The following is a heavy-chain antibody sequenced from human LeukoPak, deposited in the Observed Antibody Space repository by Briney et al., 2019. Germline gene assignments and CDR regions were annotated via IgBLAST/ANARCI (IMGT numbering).Heavy chain of an antibody. V-gene: IGHV3-66*01. CDR2: IYSGGST. J-gene: IGHJ4*02. D-gene: IGHD3-9*01. CDR1: GFTVSSNY. Sequence: PGGSLRLSCAASGFTVSSNYMSWVRQAPGKGLEWVSVIYSGGSTHYADSVKGRFTISRDNSKNTLYLQMNSLRAEDTAVYYCARDSDWVEGPFDYWGQGTLVTVSS. CDR3: ARDSDWVEGPFDY.